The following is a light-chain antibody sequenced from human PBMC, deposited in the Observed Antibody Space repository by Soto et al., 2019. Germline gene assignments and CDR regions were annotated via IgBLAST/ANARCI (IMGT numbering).Light chain of an antibody. CDR1: QSVSSSF. Sequence: EIVLTQSPCTLSLSPGERATLSCRASQSVSSSFLSWYQQKPGQSPRLLIYGASGRATGIPDRFSGSGSGTDFTLTISRLEPEDFAVFYCHQYGSSPQTFGQGTKVDIK. CDR2: GAS. V-gene: IGKV3-20*01. J-gene: IGKJ1*01. CDR3: HQYGSSPQT.